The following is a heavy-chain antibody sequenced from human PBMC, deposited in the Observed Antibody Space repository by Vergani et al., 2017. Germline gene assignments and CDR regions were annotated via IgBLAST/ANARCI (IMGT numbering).Heavy chain of an antibody. Sequence: QSQLVQSGAEVRKPGASLKVSCKSFNYTFRSFGITWVRQAPGQGLEWMGWISGFSGDTNYAQKFQGRLSMTTDTGRTTVYMELRSLRSDDTAVYFCASLFDWGSVDSWGQGTLVTVSS. CDR2: ISGFSGDT. V-gene: IGHV1-18*01. J-gene: IGHJ4*02. CDR3: ASLFDWGSVDS. D-gene: IGHD3-9*01. CDR1: NYTFRSFG.